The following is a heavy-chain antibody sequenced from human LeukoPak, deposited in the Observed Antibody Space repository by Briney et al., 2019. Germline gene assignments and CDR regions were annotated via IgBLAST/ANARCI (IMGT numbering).Heavy chain of an antibody. CDR3: ARGSSRGYWSINQHYFDY. CDR2: LHSGGNT. D-gene: IGHD3-22*01. Sequence: PGGSLRLSCEASGFTVSTHYMSWVRQAPGKGLEWVSVLHSGGNTFYADSVKGRFTISRDNSKNTLYIQMSSLRAEDTAVYYCARGSSRGYWSINQHYFDYWGQGTLVTVSS. CDR1: GFTVSTHY. J-gene: IGHJ4*02. V-gene: IGHV3-66*01.